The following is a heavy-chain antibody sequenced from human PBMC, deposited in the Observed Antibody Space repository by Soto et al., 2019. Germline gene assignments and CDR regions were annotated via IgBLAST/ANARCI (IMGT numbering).Heavy chain of an antibody. Sequence: PGGSLRLSCAASGFTFSSYGFSWVRRAPGKGLEWVSTLSTSGGTYYADSVKGRFTISRDNSKSTLYLQMNSLRAEDTAVYYCAKKSATSGYSAFGIWGQGTMVTVSS. CDR2: LSTSGGT. CDR1: GFTFSSYG. V-gene: IGHV3-23*01. D-gene: IGHD3-22*01. J-gene: IGHJ3*02. CDR3: AKKSATSGYSAFGI.